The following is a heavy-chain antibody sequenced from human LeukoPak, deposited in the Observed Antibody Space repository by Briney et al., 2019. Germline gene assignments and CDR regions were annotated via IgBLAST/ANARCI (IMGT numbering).Heavy chain of an antibody. J-gene: IGHJ4*02. CDR3: ARVAERNYYGSGTYFIY. CDR2: IYPGDSDT. V-gene: IGHV5-51*01. D-gene: IGHD3-10*01. CDR1: GYNFTIYW. Sequence: GESLKISCKGSGYNFTIYWLGWVRQMPGKGLEWMGVIYPGDSDTRYSPSFQGQVTISADKSITTAYLQWSSLKASDTAIYYCARVAERNYYGSGTYFIYWGQGTLVTVSS.